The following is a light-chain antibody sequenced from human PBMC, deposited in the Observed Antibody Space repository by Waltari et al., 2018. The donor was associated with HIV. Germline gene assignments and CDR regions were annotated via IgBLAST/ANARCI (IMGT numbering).Light chain of an antibody. CDR2: EVS. Sequence: QSALTQPASVSGSPGPSIPLSCTGTSRDVGGYHYVSWYQQHPGKPPNLMIYEVSNRPSGVSNRFSGSKSGNTASLTISGLQAEDEADYYCSSYTSSSTLVFGGGTKLTVL. V-gene: IGLV2-14*01. J-gene: IGLJ2*01. CDR3: SSYTSSSTLV. CDR1: SRDVGGYHY.